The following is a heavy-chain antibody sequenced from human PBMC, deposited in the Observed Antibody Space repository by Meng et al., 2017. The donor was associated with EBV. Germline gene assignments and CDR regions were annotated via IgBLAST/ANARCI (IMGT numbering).Heavy chain of an antibody. CDR2: ISAYNGKT. CDR1: GYTFTSYG. V-gene: IGHV1-18*01. CDR3: ARGLDYFDY. Sequence: VLLMHAVGEVNTPVASGMVSCKTSGYTFTSYGISWVRQAPGQGLEWMGWISAYNGKTTYAQKLQGRVTMTTDTSTSTAYMELRSLRSDDTAVYYCARGLDYFDYWGQGTLVTVSS. J-gene: IGHJ4*02.